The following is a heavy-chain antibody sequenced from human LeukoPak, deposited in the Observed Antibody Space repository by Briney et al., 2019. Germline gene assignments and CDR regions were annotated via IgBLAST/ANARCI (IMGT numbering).Heavy chain of an antibody. CDR3: ARGSLYSSSWQAFNWFDP. Sequence: SETLSLTCTVSGGSISTTGYCWGWIRQPPGRGLEWIGSIYYRGRTYYNPSLKSRVTIFVDTSKNQFSLKLTSVTAADTAVYYCARGSLYSSSWQAFNWFDPWGQGTLVTVSS. V-gene: IGHV4-39*01. J-gene: IGHJ5*02. CDR2: IYYRGRT. CDR1: GGSISTTGYC. D-gene: IGHD6-13*01.